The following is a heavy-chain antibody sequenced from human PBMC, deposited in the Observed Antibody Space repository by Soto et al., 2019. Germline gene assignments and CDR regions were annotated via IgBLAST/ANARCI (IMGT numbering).Heavy chain of an antibody. CDR1: GDTFNNHL. CDR2: IIPLFGTL. J-gene: IGHJ4*01. Sequence: ASVKVSCKASGDTFNNHLISWVRQAPGQGLEWMGTIIPLFGTLNYAQKLQGRVTLSADRSTSTAYMELSSLRSDDTAVYYCASGSLYGSGSYPVDYWGQGTLVTVSS. V-gene: IGHV1-69*06. CDR3: ASGSLYGSGSYPVDY. D-gene: IGHD3-10*01.